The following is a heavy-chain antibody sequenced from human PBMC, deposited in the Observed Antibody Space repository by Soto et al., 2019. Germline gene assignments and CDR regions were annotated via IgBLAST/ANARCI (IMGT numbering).Heavy chain of an antibody. D-gene: IGHD4-17*01. Sequence: SVKVSCKASGGTFSSYAFSWVRQAPGQGLEWMGGIIPIFGTANYAQKFQGRVTITADESTSTAYMELSSLRSEDTAVYYCARDRKGYGDYEYYFDYWGQGTLVTVSS. J-gene: IGHJ4*02. CDR3: ARDRKGYGDYEYYFDY. CDR1: GGTFSSYA. V-gene: IGHV1-69*13. CDR2: IIPIFGTA.